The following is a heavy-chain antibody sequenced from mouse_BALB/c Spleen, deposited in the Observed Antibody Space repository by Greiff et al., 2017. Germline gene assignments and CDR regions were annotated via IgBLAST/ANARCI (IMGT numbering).Heavy chain of an antibody. V-gene: IGHV5-6-4*01. Sequence: DVMLVESGGGLVKPGGSLKLSCAASGFTFSSYTMSWVRQTPEKRLEWVATISSGGSYTYYPDSVKGRFTISRDNAKNTLYLQMSSLKSEDTAMYYCTRGYGYWGQGTSVTVSS. CDR2: ISSGGSYT. CDR1: GFTFSSYT. CDR3: TRGYGY. J-gene: IGHJ4*01. D-gene: IGHD1-1*01.